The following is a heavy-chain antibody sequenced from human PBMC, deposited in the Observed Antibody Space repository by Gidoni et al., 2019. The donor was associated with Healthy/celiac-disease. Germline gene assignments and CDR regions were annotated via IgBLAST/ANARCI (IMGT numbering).Heavy chain of an antibody. V-gene: IGHV2-26*01. J-gene: IGHJ4*02. Sequence: QVTLKESGPVLVKPTETLTLTCTVSGFSLSNARMGVSWIRQPPGKALEWLAHIFSNDEKSYSTSLKSRLTISKDTSKSQVVLTMTNMDPVDTATYYCARILGYSGYDYYDYWGQGTLVTVSS. CDR3: ARILGYSGYDYYDY. CDR1: GFSLSNARMG. CDR2: IFSNDEK. D-gene: IGHD5-12*01.